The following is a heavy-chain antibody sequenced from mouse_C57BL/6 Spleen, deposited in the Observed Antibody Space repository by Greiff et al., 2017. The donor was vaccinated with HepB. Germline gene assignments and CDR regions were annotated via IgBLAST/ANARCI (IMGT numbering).Heavy chain of an antibody. CDR2: IYPGDGDT. CDR1: GYAFSSSW. Sequence: QVQLKQSGPELVKPGASVKISCKASGYAFSSSWMNWVKQRPGKGLEWIGRIYPGDGDTNYNGKFKGKATLTADKSSSTAYMQLSSLTSEDSAVYFCASPLEGYAMDYWGQGTSVTVSS. J-gene: IGHJ4*01. CDR3: ASPLEGYAMDY. V-gene: IGHV1-82*01.